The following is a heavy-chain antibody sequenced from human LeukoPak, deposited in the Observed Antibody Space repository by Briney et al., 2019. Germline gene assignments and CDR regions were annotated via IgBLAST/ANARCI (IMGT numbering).Heavy chain of an antibody. CDR3: ARLGSYYAFDY. CDR2: IYHSGST. CDR1: GGSISSGGYY. J-gene: IGHJ4*02. Sequence: SETLSLTCTVSGGSISSGGYYWSWIRQPPGKGLEWIEYIYHSGSTNYNPSLKSRVTISVDKSKNQFSLKLSSVTAADTAVYYCARLGSYYAFDYWGQGTLVTVSS. V-gene: IGHV4-30-2*01. D-gene: IGHD3-10*01.